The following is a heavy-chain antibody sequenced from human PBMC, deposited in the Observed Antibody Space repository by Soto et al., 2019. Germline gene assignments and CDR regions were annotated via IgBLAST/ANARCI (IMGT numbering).Heavy chain of an antibody. CDR3: ARDPRYYYGSGAPYYYYGMDV. CDR1: GYTFTSYD. Sequence: ASVKVSCKASGYTFTSYDINWVRQAPGQGIERIGWINPNSGGTNYAQKFQGWVTMTRDTSISTAYMELSRLRSDDTAVYYCARDPRYYYGSGAPYYYYGMDVWGQGTTVTVSS. J-gene: IGHJ6*02. CDR2: INPNSGGT. D-gene: IGHD3-10*01. V-gene: IGHV1-2*04.